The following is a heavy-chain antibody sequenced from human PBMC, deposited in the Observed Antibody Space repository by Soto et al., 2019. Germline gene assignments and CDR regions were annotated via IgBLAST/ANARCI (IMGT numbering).Heavy chain of an antibody. Sequence: AETLSLTCTVSGGSISRYYWSWIRQPPGKGLEWIGYIYYSGSTNYNPSLKSRVTISVDTSKNQFSLKLSSVTAADTAVYYCARVNSYYFDYWGQGTLVTVSS. V-gene: IGHV4-59*01. J-gene: IGHJ4*02. CDR1: GGSISRYY. CDR3: ARVNSYYFDY. CDR2: IYYSGST.